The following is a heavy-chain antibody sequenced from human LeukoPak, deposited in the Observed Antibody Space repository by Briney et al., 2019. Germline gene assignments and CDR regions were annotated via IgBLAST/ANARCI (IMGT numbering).Heavy chain of an antibody. CDR1: DGSINSYY. Sequence: SETLSLTCSVSDGSINSYYWNWIRRPPGKGLEWIGYIYYSGSTNYNPSLKSRVTISVDTSKNQFSLKLSSVTAADTAVYYCARARVQLERRGFDYWGQGTLVTVSS. J-gene: IGHJ4*02. D-gene: IGHD1-1*01. CDR2: IYYSGST. CDR3: ARARVQLERRGFDY. V-gene: IGHV4-59*01.